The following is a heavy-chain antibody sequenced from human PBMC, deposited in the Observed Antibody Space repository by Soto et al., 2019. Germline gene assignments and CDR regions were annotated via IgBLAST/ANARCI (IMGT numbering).Heavy chain of an antibody. Sequence: EVQLLESGGGLVQPGGSLRLSCAASGFTFSSYGMSWVRQAPGKGLEWVSAISGSGGSTYYADSVKGRFTFSRDNSKNTLYLQMNSLRAEDTAVSYCAKGSGSSWYSSWGQGTLVTVSS. D-gene: IGHD6-13*01. CDR1: GFTFSSYG. J-gene: IGHJ4*02. CDR2: ISGSGGST. CDR3: AKGSGSSWYSS. V-gene: IGHV3-23*01.